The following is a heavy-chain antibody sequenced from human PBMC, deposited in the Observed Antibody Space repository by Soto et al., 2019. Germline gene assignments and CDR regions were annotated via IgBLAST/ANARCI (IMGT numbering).Heavy chain of an antibody. CDR3: GRADGFGELLSGKGNWFDP. CDR2: IYYSGST. D-gene: IGHD3-10*01. J-gene: IGHJ5*02. CDR1: GGSISSYY. V-gene: IGHV4-59*01. Sequence: SETLSLTCTVSGGSISSYYWSWIRQPPGKGLEWIGYIYYSGSTNYNPSLKSRVTISVDTSKNQFSLKLSSVTAADTAVYYCGRADGFGELLSGKGNWFDPWGQGTLVTVS.